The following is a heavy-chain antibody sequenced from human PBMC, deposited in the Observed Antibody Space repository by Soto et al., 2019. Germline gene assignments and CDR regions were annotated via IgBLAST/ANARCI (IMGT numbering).Heavy chain of an antibody. D-gene: IGHD6-13*01. V-gene: IGHV4-30-4*01. CDR3: ARGISKYSSWYEPHTWFDA. CDR1: GCPLNNPGYS. CDR2: LYFNGGT. J-gene: IGHJ5*02. Sequence: PSETLTLTCNVPGCPLNNPGYSWTWIPQSPEQGPEWIGYLYFNGGTQYNPSLRTPISMSLDTSKKHFSLKMRSVTGADTAVYYCARGISKYSSWYEPHTWFDAWGQGALVTVSS.